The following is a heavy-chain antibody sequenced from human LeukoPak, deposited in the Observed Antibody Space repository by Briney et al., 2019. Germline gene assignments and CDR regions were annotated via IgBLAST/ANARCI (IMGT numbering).Heavy chain of an antibody. Sequence: ASVKVSFKASGYTFTSYAMNWVRQAPGQGLEWMGWINTNTGNPTYAQGFTGRFVFSLDTSVSTAYLQISSLKAEDTAVYYCARRDIVGATKYAFDIWGQGTMVTVSS. J-gene: IGHJ3*02. CDR1: GYTFTSYA. CDR2: INTNTGNP. V-gene: IGHV7-4-1*02. D-gene: IGHD1-26*01. CDR3: ARRDIVGATKYAFDI.